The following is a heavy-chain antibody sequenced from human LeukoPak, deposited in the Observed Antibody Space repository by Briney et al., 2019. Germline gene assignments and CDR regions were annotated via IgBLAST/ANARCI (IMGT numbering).Heavy chain of an antibody. Sequence: ASVKVSCKASGYTFTGYYMHWVRQAPGQGLEWMGWINPNSGGTNYAQKFQGRVTMTRDTSISTAYTELSRLRSDDTAVYYCAREEGGIISLIGYWGQGTLVTVSS. CDR2: INPNSGGT. J-gene: IGHJ4*02. CDR1: GYTFTGYY. D-gene: IGHD1-14*01. V-gene: IGHV1-2*02. CDR3: AREEGGIISLIGY.